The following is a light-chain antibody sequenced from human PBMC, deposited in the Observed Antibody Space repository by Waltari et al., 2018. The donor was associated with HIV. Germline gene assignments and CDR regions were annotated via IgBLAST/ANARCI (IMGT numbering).Light chain of an antibody. J-gene: IGKJ4*01. CDR3: QQLNSYPLT. CDR1: QGISSY. Sequence: DIQLTQSPSFLSASVGDRVPITCRASQGISSYFAWYQQKPGKAPKLLIYAASTLQSGVPSRFSGSGSGTEFTLTISSLQPEDFATYYCQQLNSYPLTSGGGTKVEIK. CDR2: AAS. V-gene: IGKV1-9*01.